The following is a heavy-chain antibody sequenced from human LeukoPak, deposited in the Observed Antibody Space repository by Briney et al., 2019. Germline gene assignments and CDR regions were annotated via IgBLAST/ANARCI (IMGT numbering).Heavy chain of an antibody. CDR3: ARDLAARHFDY. D-gene: IGHD6-6*01. Sequence: PGRSLRLPCEASGFTFSSYGMHWVRQAPGKGLEWVAVIWYDGSKKYYGDSVKGRFTISRDNPKNTLYLQMNSLRGEDTAIYYCARDLAARHFDYWGQGTLVTVSS. CDR2: IWYDGSKK. J-gene: IGHJ4*02. V-gene: IGHV3-33*01. CDR1: GFTFSSYG.